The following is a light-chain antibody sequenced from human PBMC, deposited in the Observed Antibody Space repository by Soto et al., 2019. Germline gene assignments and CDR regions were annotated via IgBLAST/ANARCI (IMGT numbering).Light chain of an antibody. CDR3: QQYNSYSPLT. CDR2: DAS. V-gene: IGKV1-5*01. CDR1: QSISSW. Sequence: DIQMTQSPSTLSASVGDRVTITCRASQSISSWLAWYQQKPGKAPELLIYDASSLESGVPSRFSGSGSGTEFTLTISSLQPDDFATYYCQQYNSYSPLTFGGGTKVEIK. J-gene: IGKJ4*01.